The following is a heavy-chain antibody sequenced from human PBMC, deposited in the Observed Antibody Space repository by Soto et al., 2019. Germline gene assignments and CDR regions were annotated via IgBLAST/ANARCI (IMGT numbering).Heavy chain of an antibody. D-gene: IGHD4-4*01. V-gene: IGHV3-30*18. CDR3: AKAFREMATVAPDVS. J-gene: IGHJ4*02. CDR2: ISYDGIDE. CDR1: GFIFTSFG. Sequence: QVQLVESGGGVVQPGTSLKLSCATSGFIFTSFGMHWLRQAPGKGLEWVAVISYDGIDENYADSVKGRFAISRDKSKSTVYLHRNTVRVEETAVYYCAKAFREMATVAPDVSWDQGTLVTVSS.